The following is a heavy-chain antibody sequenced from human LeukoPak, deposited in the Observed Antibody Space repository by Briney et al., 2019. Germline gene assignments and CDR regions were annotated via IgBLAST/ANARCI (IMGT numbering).Heavy chain of an antibody. J-gene: IGHJ4*02. V-gene: IGHV4-34*01. CDR3: ARSDFGVVIPFDY. Sequence: PSETLSLTCAVSGGSFSGYYWTWIRQPPGKGLEWIGEINHSGSANYNPSLMSRVTISLDASKNQFSLKLSSVTAADTAVYYCARSDFGVVIPFDYWGQGTLVTVSS. CDR2: INHSGSA. CDR1: GGSFSGYY. D-gene: IGHD3-3*01.